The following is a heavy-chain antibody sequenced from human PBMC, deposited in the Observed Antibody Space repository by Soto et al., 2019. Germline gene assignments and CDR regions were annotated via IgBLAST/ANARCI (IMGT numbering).Heavy chain of an antibody. CDR1: GGSISSGGYY. V-gene: IGHV4-31*03. CDR2: IYYSGST. Sequence: QVQLQESGPGLVKPSQTLSLTCTVSGGSISSGGYYWSWIRQHPGKGLEWIGYIYYSGSTYYNPSLKSRVTLSGDTSKNQFSRKLSSVTAADTAVYYCARDLGIAAAGTTYYYYGMDVWGQGTTVTVSS. J-gene: IGHJ6*02. D-gene: IGHD6-13*01. CDR3: ARDLGIAAAGTTYYYYGMDV.